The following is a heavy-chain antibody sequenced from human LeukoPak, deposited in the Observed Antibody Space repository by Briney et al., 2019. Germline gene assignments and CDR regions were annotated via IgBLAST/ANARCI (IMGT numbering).Heavy chain of an antibody. V-gene: IGHV3-30*18. J-gene: IGHJ4*02. D-gene: IGHD3-3*01. Sequence: PGGSLRLSCAASGFTFSSYGMHWVRQAPGKGLEWVAVISYDGSNKYYADSVKGRFTISRDNSKNTLYLQMNSLRAEDTAVYYCAKDHRGADVLRFLEWLLDFDYWGQGTLVTVSS. CDR2: ISYDGSNK. CDR1: GFTFSSYG. CDR3: AKDHRGADVLRFLEWLLDFDY.